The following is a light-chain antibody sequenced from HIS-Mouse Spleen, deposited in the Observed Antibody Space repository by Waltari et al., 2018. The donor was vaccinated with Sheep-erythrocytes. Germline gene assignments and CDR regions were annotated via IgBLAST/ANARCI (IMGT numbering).Light chain of an antibody. V-gene: IGLV2-23*01. CDR3: CSYAGSSTWV. Sequence: QSALTQPASVSGSPGQSIPIPCTGTSSDVGSYNLVSSYQQHPGKAPKLMIYEGSKRPSGVSNRFSGSKSGNTASLTISGLQAEDEADYYCCSYAGSSTWVFGGGTKLTVL. CDR2: EGS. CDR1: SSDVGSYNL. J-gene: IGLJ3*02.